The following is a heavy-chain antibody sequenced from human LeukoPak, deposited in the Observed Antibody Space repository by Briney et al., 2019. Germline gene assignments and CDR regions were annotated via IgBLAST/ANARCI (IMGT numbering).Heavy chain of an antibody. CDR3: ARNPAAMSRRGAFDI. Sequence: SETLSLTCTVSGGSINSSSYYWGWIRQPPGKGLEWIGSIYYSGSTNYNPSLKSRVTISVDTSKNQFSLKLSSVTAADTAVYYCARNPAAMSRRGAFDIWGQGTIVTVSS. D-gene: IGHD2-2*01. V-gene: IGHV4-39*07. J-gene: IGHJ3*02. CDR2: IYYSGST. CDR1: GGSINSSSYY.